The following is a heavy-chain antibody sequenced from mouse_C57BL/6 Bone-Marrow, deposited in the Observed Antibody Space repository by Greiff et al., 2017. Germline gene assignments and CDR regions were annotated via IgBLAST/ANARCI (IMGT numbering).Heavy chain of an antibody. V-gene: IGHV1-62-3*01. CDR3: ARSAYSNYVGYFDV. Sequence: QVQLQQPGAELVKPGASVKLSCKASGYTFTSYWMHWVKQRPGRGLEWIGRIDPNSGGTTYNEKFKSKATLTVDKPSSTAYMQLSSLTSSDSAVYYCARSAYSNYVGYFDVWGTGTTVTVSA. CDR2: IDPNSGGT. D-gene: IGHD2-5*01. J-gene: IGHJ1*03. CDR1: GYTFTSYW.